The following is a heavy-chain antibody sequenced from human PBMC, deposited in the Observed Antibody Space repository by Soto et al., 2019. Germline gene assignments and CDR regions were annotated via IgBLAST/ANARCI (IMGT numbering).Heavy chain of an antibody. D-gene: IGHD6-19*01. CDR3: ARARSGWHQAEYFQH. J-gene: IGHJ1*01. CDR2: IYYSGST. CDR1: GGSISSGGYY. Sequence: PSETLSLTCTVSGGSISSGGYYWSWIRQPPGKGLEWIGYIYYSGSTYYNPSLKSRVTISVDTSKNQFSLKLSSVTAADTAVYYCARARSGWHQAEYFQHWGQGTLVTVSS. V-gene: IGHV4-30-4*01.